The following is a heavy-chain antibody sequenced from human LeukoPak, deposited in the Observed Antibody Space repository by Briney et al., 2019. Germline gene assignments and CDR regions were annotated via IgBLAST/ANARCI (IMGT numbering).Heavy chain of an antibody. V-gene: IGHV3-48*03. CDR2: ISCRGSTI. J-gene: IGHJ4*02. Sequence: GGSLRLSCAASGFTVSSYEMNWVRQAPGKGLEWVSYISCRGSTIYYVDSVKGRFTISRDNAENSLYLQMNSLRAEDTAVYYCARSEYYYGPEGLDYWGQGTLVSVSS. CDR1: GFTVSSYE. CDR3: ARSEYYYGPEGLDY. D-gene: IGHD3-10*01.